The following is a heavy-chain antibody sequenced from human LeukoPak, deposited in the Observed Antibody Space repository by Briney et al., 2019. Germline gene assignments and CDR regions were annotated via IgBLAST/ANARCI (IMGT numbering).Heavy chain of an antibody. J-gene: IGHJ1*01. CDR3: ATLGKMATIL. CDR1: GGTFSSYA. Sequence: ASVTVSCMASGGTFSSYAISWVRQAPGQGLECMGGIIPIFGTANYAQKFQGRVTITADKSTSTAYMELSSLRSEDTAVYYCATLGKMATILWGQGTLVTVSS. CDR2: IIPIFGTA. D-gene: IGHD5-24*01. V-gene: IGHV1-69*06.